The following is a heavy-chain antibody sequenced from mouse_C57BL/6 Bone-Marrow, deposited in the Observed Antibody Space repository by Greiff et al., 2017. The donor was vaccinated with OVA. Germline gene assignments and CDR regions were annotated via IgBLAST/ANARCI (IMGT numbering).Heavy chain of an antibody. CDR3: ARVAVVATDWYFDV. Sequence: VQLQQSGAELARPGASVKLSCKASGYTFTSYGISWVKQRTGQGLEWIGEIYPRSGNTYYNEKFKGKATLTADKSSSTAYMELRSLTSEDSAVYFCARVAVVATDWYFDVWGTGTTVTVSS. J-gene: IGHJ1*03. D-gene: IGHD1-1*01. CDR2: IYPRSGNT. CDR1: GYTFTSYG. V-gene: IGHV1-81*01.